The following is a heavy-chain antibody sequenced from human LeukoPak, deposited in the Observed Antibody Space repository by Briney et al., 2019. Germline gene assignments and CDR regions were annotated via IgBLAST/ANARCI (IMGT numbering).Heavy chain of an antibody. V-gene: IGHV1-18*01. CDR2: ISAYNGNT. CDR3: ARGVCTNGICYGPYYYYGMDV. J-gene: IGHJ6*02. CDR1: GYTFTSYG. D-gene: IGHD2-8*01. Sequence: GASVKVSCEASGYTFTSYGISWVRQAPGQGLEWMGWISAYNGNTNYAQKLQGRVTMTTDTSTSTAYMELRSLRSDDTAVYYCARGVCTNGICYGPYYYYGMDVWGQGTTVTVSS.